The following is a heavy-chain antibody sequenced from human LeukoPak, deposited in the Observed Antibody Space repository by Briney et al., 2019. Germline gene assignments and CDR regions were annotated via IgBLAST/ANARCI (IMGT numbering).Heavy chain of an antibody. CDR1: GGSIRYYY. CDR3: ARSRTVRGVIINFDY. V-gene: IGHV4-59*01. CDR2: IYYNGST. J-gene: IGHJ4*02. Sequence: SETLSLTCTVSGGSIRYYYWSWIRQSPGKGLEWIGYIYYNGSTNYNPSLRSRVTISVDMSKNQFSLKMSSVTAADTAVYYCARSRTVRGVIINFDYWGQGTLVTVSS. D-gene: IGHD3-10*01.